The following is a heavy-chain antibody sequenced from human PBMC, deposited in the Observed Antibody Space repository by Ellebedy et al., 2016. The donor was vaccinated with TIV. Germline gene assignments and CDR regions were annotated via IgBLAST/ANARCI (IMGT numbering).Heavy chain of an antibody. CDR3: ASRSHFYFYFAMDV. CDR1: GYTFTDYD. Sequence: ASVKVSXXASGYTFTDYDMNWVRQASGQGLEWKGYMNPNSGNTGYAQKFQGRVTFTRNTSISTAYMELSSLRSDDTAVYYCASRSHFYFYFAMDVWGQGTTVTVSS. J-gene: IGHJ6*02. V-gene: IGHV1-8*01. CDR2: MNPNSGNT.